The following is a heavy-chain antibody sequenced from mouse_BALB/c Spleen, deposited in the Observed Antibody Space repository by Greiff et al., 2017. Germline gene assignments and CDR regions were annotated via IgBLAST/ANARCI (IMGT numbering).Heavy chain of an antibody. D-gene: IGHD6-1*01. CDR2: IDPENGDT. CDR1: GFNIKDYY. CDR3: NAYATTGFAY. J-gene: IGHJ3*01. V-gene: IGHV14-4*02. Sequence: VQLQQSGAELVRSGASVKLSCTASGFNIKDYYMHWVKQRPEQGLEWIGRIDPENGDTEYAPKFQGKATMTADTSSNTAYLQLSSLTSEDTAVYYCNAYATTGFAYWGQGTLVTVSA.